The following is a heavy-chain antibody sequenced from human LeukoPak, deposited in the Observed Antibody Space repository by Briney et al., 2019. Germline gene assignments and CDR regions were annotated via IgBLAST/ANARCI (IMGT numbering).Heavy chain of an antibody. CDR3: AKAFYDSSGYSDY. CDR2: ISGSGGST. CDR1: GFTFSSYG. J-gene: IGHJ4*02. D-gene: IGHD3-22*01. V-gene: IGHV3-23*01. Sequence: AGRSLRLSCAASGFTFSSYGMHWVRQAPGKGLEWVSAISGSGGSTYYADSVKGRFTISRDNSKNTLYLQMNSLRAEDTAVYYCAKAFYDSSGYSDYWGQGTLVTVSS.